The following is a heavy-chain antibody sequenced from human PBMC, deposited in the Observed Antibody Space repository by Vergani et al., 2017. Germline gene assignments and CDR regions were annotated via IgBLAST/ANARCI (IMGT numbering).Heavy chain of an antibody. CDR2: IKQDGSEK. V-gene: IGHV3-7*01. CDR3: ARDSATPNYGDYDWFDP. J-gene: IGHJ5*02. D-gene: IGHD4-17*01. Sequence: VQLVESGGGLVKPGGSLRLSCAASGFTFSSYWMSWVRQAPGKGLEWVANIKQDGSEKYYVDSVKGRFTISRDNAKNSLYLQMNSLRAEDTAVYYCARDSATPNYGDYDWFDPWGQGTLVTVSS. CDR1: GFTFSSYW.